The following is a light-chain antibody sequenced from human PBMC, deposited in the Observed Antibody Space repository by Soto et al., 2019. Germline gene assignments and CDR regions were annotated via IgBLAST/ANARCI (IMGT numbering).Light chain of an antibody. CDR1: SSDVGNYNL. CDR3: CSYAGSSSWV. Sequence: QSALTQPASVSGSPGQSITISCTGTSSDVGNYNLVSWYQQHPGKAPKLMLYEVSRRPSGVSNRFSGSKSGNTASLTISGLQAKDEADYYCCSYAGSSSWVFGGGTKLTVL. V-gene: IGLV2-23*02. J-gene: IGLJ2*01. CDR2: EVS.